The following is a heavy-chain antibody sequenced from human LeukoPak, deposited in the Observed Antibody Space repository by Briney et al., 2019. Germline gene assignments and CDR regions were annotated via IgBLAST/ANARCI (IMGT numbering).Heavy chain of an antibody. CDR1: GDSVSSNSAA. Sequence: SQTLSLTCAISGDSVSSNSAAWNWIRQSPSRGLEWLGRTYYRSKWSKDYAVSVKSRITINPDTSNNQLSLQLNSVTPEDTAVYYCARFSPRAMGNYLDFWGQGTLVTVSS. J-gene: IGHJ4*02. CDR2: TYYRSKWSK. CDR3: ARFSPRAMGNYLDF. D-gene: IGHD7-27*01. V-gene: IGHV6-1*01.